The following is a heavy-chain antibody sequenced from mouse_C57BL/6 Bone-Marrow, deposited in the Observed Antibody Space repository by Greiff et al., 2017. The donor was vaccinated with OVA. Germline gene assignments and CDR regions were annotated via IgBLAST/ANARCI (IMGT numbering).Heavy chain of an antibody. CDR3: ARFYDYLDY. Sequence: EVQLQQSGPELVKPGASVKISCKASGYTFTDYYMNWVKQSHGKSLEWIGDINPNNGGTSYNQKFKGKATLTVDKSSSTAYMELRSLTSEDSAVYYCARFYDYLDYWGQGTTLTVSS. CDR2: INPNNGGT. J-gene: IGHJ2*01. D-gene: IGHD2-4*01. V-gene: IGHV1-26*01. CDR1: GYTFTDYY.